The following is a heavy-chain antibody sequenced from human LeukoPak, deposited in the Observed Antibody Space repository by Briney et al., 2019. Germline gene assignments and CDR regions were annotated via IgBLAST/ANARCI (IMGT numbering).Heavy chain of an antibody. D-gene: IGHD3-10*01. CDR3: AIPQRQCGPMVRGVIISPFDY. J-gene: IGHJ4*02. Sequence: GASVKVSCKASGYTFTSYAMHWVRQAPGQRLEWMGWINAGNGKTKYSQKFQGRVTITRDTSASTAYMELSSLRSEDTAVYYCAIPQRQCGPMVRGVIISPFDYWGQGTLVTVSS. CDR2: INAGNGKT. V-gene: IGHV1-3*01. CDR1: GYTFTSYA.